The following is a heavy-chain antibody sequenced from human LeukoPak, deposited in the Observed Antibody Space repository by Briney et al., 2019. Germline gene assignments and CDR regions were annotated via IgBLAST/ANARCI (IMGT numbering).Heavy chain of an antibody. CDR3: ARDLYARYSSGKGDY. J-gene: IGHJ4*02. Sequence: ASVKVSCKASGGTFSSYAISWVRQAPGQGLEWMGGIIPIFGTANYAQKFQGRVTITTDESTSTAYMELSSLRSEDTAVYYCARDLYARYSSGKGDYWGQGTLVTVSS. V-gene: IGHV1-69*05. D-gene: IGHD6-19*01. CDR2: IIPIFGTA. CDR1: GGTFSSYA.